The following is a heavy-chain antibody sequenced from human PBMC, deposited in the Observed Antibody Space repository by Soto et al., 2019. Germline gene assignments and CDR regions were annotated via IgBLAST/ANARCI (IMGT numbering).Heavy chain of an antibody. V-gene: IGHV3-30*03. Sequence: QVQLVESGGGVVQPGRSLRLSCAASGFTFSSYGMHWVRQAPGKGLEWVAVISYDGSKKYYADSVKGRFTISRDNSKNTLYLQMNSLRAEDTAVYYCATDHYGDYVGYFQHWGQGTLVTVSS. CDR3: ATDHYGDYVGYFQH. J-gene: IGHJ1*01. D-gene: IGHD4-17*01. CDR2: ISYDGSKK. CDR1: GFTFSSYG.